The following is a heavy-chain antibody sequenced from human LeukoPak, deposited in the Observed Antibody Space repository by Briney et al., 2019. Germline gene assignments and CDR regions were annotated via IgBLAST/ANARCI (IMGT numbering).Heavy chain of an antibody. J-gene: IGHJ4*02. CDR3: SRNGLVDFDY. V-gene: IGHV3-49*04. CDR1: GFAFDDFA. Sequence: PAGGSLRFSCTTSGFAFDDFAMSWVRQPAGKGMEWVGFIRRRAYGGAAEYAASVKGRFIISRDDSKGIAYLQMNSLKTEDTAVYYCSRNGLVDFDYWGQGSRVIVSP. CDR2: IRRRAYGGAA.